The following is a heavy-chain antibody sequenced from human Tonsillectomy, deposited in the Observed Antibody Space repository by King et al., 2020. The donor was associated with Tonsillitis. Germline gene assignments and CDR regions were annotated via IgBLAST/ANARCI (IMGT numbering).Heavy chain of an antibody. CDR2: INPNSGGT. CDR1: GYTFTGYY. V-gene: IGHV1-2*02. Sequence: VQLVESGAEVKKPGASVKDSCKSSGYTFTGYYMHWVRQAPGQGLEWMGWINPNSGGTNYAQKFQGRVTMTRDTSISTAYMELSRLRSDDTAVYYCSEESSRPDYGDYEGGFDPWGQGTLVTVSS. CDR3: SEESSRPDYGDYEGGFDP. D-gene: IGHD4-17*01. J-gene: IGHJ5*02.